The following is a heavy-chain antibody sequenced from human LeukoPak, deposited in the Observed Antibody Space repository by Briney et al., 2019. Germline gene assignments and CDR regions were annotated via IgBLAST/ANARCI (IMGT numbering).Heavy chain of an antibody. CDR2: IRSKAYGGTT. D-gene: IGHD6-6*01. CDR3: TRNGIAARPTWFDP. J-gene: IGHJ5*02. Sequence: GGSLRLSCTASGFTFGDYAMSWVRQAPGKGLEWVGFIRSKAYGGTTEYAASVKGRFTISRDDSKSIAYLQMNSLKTEDTAVYYCTRNGIAARPTWFDPWGQGTLVTVSS. CDR1: GFTFGDYA. V-gene: IGHV3-49*04.